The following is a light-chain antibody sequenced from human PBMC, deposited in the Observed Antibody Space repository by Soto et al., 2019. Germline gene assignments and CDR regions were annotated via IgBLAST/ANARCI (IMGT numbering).Light chain of an antibody. CDR1: QSVSSY. J-gene: IGKJ5*01. V-gene: IGKV3-11*01. Sequence: IVLTHSPATLSLSPGERAPLSCRASQSVSSYLAWYQQKPGQAPRLLIYDASNRAPGIPARFSGSGSGTDFTLTISSLEPEDFAVYYCQQRSNWPPAFGQGTRLEIK. CDR2: DAS. CDR3: QQRSNWPPA.